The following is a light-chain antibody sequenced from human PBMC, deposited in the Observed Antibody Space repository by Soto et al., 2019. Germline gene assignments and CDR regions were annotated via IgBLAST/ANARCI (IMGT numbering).Light chain of an antibody. CDR2: DAS. V-gene: IGKV1-33*01. CDR1: QSISGS. J-gene: IGKJ4*01. Sequence: QMTHSPYSVSASVGDSVTIHCRASQSISGSLNWYQQKPGKAPKLLIYDASNLKTGVPSRFSGSGSTTHFTFTISSLQPDDIATYYWQQYDNHTLTFGQGTKVDIK. CDR3: QQYDNHTLT.